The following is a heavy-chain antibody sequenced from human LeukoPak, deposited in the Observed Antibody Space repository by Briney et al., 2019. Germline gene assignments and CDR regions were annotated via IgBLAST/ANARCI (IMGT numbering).Heavy chain of an antibody. CDR3: ARGAPELGYCSGGSCYPDY. Sequence: GASVKVSCKASGYTFTGYYMHWVRQAPGQGLEWMGWINPNSGGTNYAQKFQGRVTMTRDTSISTAYMELSRLRSDDTAVYYCARGAPELGYCSGGSCYPDYWGQGTLVTVSP. D-gene: IGHD2-15*01. CDR2: INPNSGGT. V-gene: IGHV1-2*02. J-gene: IGHJ4*02. CDR1: GYTFTGYY.